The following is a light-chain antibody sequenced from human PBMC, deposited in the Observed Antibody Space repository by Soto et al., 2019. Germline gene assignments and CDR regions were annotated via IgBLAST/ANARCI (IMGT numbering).Light chain of an antibody. CDR2: GAS. Sequence: EIVMTQSPATLSVSPGERATLSCRASQSVSSNLAWYQQKPGQAPRLLIYGASTRATGIPARFRGSGSGTEFTLTISSLQSEDFAVYYCQQYNNWLFTFGGGTKVEIK. V-gene: IGKV3-15*01. CDR1: QSVSSN. CDR3: QQYNNWLFT. J-gene: IGKJ4*01.